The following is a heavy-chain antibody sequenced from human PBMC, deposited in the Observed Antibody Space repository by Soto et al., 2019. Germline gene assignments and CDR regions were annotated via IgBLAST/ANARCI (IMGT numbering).Heavy chain of an antibody. D-gene: IGHD3-3*01. CDR2: IKQDGSEK. CDR3: ARELGGGYDFWSGYYTPGWFDP. CDR1: GFTFSSYW. J-gene: IGHJ5*02. Sequence: GGSLRLSCAASGFTFSSYWMSWVRQAPGKGLEWVANIKQDGSEKYYVDSVKGRFTISRDNAKNSLYLQMNSLRAEDTAVYYCARELGGGYDFWSGYYTPGWFDPWGQGTLVTVSS. V-gene: IGHV3-7*01.